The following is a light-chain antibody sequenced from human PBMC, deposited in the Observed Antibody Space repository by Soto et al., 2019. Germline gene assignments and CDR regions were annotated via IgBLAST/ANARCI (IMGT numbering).Light chain of an antibody. V-gene: IGLV2-14*03. CDR2: DVS. J-gene: IGLJ2*01. CDR1: SSDVGGYNY. CDR3: SSYTSSSTVV. Sequence: QSALTQPASVSGSPGQSITISCTGTSSDVGGYNYVCWYQHHPGKAPKLIIHDVSNRPSGVSHRFSGSKSGNTASLSISGLXAXDEADYYCSSYTSSSTVVFGGGTKL.